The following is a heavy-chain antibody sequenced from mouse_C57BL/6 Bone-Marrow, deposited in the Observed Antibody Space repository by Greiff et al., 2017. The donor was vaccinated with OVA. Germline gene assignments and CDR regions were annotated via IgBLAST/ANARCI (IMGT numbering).Heavy chain of an antibody. CDR3: ARHYGSRFDY. CDR1: GYTFTSYW. Sequence: QVQLQQPGAELVRPGSSVKLSCKASGYTFTSYWMDWVKQRPGQGLEWIGNIYPSDSETHYNQKFKDKATLTVDKSSSTAYMQLSSLTSEDSAVYYCARHYGSRFDYWGQGTTLTVSS. V-gene: IGHV1-61*01. CDR2: IYPSDSET. J-gene: IGHJ2*01. D-gene: IGHD1-1*01.